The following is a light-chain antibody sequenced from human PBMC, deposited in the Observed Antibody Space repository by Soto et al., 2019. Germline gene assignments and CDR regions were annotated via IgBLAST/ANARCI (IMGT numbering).Light chain of an antibody. V-gene: IGLV2-14*01. CDR1: SSDIGGYKY. CDR3: SSCTISGTPVV. Sequence: QSALTQPASVSGSPGQSITISCTGTSSDIGGYKYVSWYQQHPGKAPKLMIFEVSNRPSGVSNRFSGSKSGNTASLTISGLQADDEADYYCSSCTISGTPVVFGGGTKVTVL. CDR2: EVS. J-gene: IGLJ2*01.